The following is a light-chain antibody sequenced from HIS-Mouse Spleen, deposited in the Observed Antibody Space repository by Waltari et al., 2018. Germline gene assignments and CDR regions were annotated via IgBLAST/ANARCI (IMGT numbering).Light chain of an antibody. V-gene: IGLV1-47*01. CDR3: AAWDDSLSGPV. J-gene: IGLJ3*02. CDR1: SSTIGSNY. CDR2: GNN. Sequence: QSVLTQPPSASGTPGQRVTISCSGSSSTIGSNYVYWYQQLPGTAPKLPFYGNNQRPSGVPDRFSGSKSGTSASLAISGLRSEDEADYYCAAWDDSLSGPVFGGGTKLTVL.